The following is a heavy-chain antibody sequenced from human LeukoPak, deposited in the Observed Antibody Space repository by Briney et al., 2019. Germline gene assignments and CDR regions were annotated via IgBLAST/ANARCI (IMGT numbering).Heavy chain of an antibody. D-gene: IGHD2-15*01. J-gene: IGHJ4*02. CDR3: ARVGYCSGGSCYGGDY. V-gene: IGHV3-33*01. CDR2: IWYDGSNK. CDR1: GFTFSSYG. Sequence: GGSLRLSCAASGFTFSSYGMHWVRQAPGKGLEWVAFIWYDGSNKYYADSVKGRFTISRDNSKNTLYLQMNTLRAEDTAVYYCARVGYCSGGSCYGGDYWGQGTLVSVSS.